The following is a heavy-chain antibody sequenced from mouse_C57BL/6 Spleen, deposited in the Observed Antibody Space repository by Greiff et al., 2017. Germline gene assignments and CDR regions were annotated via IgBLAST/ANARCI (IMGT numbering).Heavy chain of an antibody. Sequence: EVKLMESGPGLVKPSQSLSLTCSVTGYSITSGYYWNWIRQFPGNKLEWMGYISYDGSNNYNPSLKNRISITRDTSKNQFFLKLNSVTTEDTATYDCARVSTTVVATRYFDVWGTGTTVTVSS. CDR3: ARVSTTVVATRYFDV. J-gene: IGHJ1*03. CDR2: ISYDGSN. D-gene: IGHD1-1*01. V-gene: IGHV3-6*01. CDR1: GYSITSGYY.